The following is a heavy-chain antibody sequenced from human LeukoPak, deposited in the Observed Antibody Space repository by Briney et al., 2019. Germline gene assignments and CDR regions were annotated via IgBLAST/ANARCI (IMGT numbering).Heavy chain of an antibody. J-gene: IGHJ4*02. V-gene: IGHV4-34*01. CDR3: ARGSLIWGYCSGGSCPYYFDY. CDR1: GGSFSGYY. Sequence: SETLSLTCAVYGGSFSGYYWSWIRQPPGKGLEWIGEINHSGSTNYNPSLKSRVTISVDTSKNQFSLKLSSVTAADTAVYYCARGSLIWGYCSGGSCPYYFDYWGQGTLVTVSS. CDR2: INHSGST. D-gene: IGHD2-15*01.